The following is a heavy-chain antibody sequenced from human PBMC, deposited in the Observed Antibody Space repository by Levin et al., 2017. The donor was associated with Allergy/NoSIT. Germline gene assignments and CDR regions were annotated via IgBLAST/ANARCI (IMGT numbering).Heavy chain of an antibody. CDR1: GYTFTGYY. V-gene: IGHV1-2*06. CDR3: ARGKLGYCSSTSCPKDHNWFDP. Sequence: GASVKVSCKASGYTFTGYYMHWVRQAPGQGLEWMGRINPNSGGTNYAQKFQGRVTMTRDTSISTAYMELSRLRSDDTAVYYCARGKLGYCSSTSCPKDHNWFDPWGQGTLVTVSS. J-gene: IGHJ5*02. CDR2: INPNSGGT. D-gene: IGHD2-2*01.